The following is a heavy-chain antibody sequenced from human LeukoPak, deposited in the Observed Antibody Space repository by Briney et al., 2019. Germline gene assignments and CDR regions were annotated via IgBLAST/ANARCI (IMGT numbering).Heavy chain of an antibody. J-gene: IGHJ4*02. CDR2: IIPILGIA. D-gene: IGHD6-13*01. CDR3: ARMTTAAGTQIFDY. CDR1: GGTFSSYA. Sequence: SVKVSCKASGGTFSSYAISWVRQAPGQGLEWMGRIIPILGIANYAQKFQGRVTITSDKSTSTAYMELSSLRSEDTAVYYCARMTTAAGTQIFDYWGQGTLVTVSS. V-gene: IGHV1-69*04.